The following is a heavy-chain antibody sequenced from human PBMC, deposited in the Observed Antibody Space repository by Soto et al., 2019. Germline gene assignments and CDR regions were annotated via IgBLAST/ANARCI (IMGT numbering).Heavy chain of an antibody. J-gene: IGHJ4*02. V-gene: IGHV4-59*01. CDR1: GGSISSYY. Sequence: TLSLTCTVSGGSISSYYWSCIRQPPGKGLEWIGYIYYSGSTNYSPSLKSRVTISVDTSKNQFSLKLTSVTAADTAVYYCARRYGGNFAYWGQGTLVTASS. D-gene: IGHD1-26*01. CDR2: IYYSGST. CDR3: ARRYGGNFAY.